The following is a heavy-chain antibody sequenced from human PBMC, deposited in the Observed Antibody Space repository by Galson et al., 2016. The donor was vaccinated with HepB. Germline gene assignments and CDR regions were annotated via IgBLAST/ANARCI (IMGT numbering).Heavy chain of an antibody. CDR1: GFRFSDCY. CDR2: INSVSSHI. V-gene: IGHV3-11*04. D-gene: IGHD6-6*01. CDR3: ARSLGWYFDV. J-gene: IGHJ2*01. Sequence: SLRLSCAASGFRFSDCYMSWIRQAPGKGLEWISYINSVSSHIYYADSVKGRFTISRDNAKNSLYLEMNSLRVEDTAVFYCARSLGWYFDVWGRGTLVTVSS.